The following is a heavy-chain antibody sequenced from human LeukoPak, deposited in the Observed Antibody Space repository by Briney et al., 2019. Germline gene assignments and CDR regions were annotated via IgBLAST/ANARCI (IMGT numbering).Heavy chain of an antibody. CDR3: AKDAYSGFSSSYNMDS. V-gene: IGHV1-2*02. CDR2: LNPNSGGT. CDR1: GYTVTGRY. D-gene: IGHD5-18*01. Sequence: ASVKVSCKASGYTVTGRYLHWVRQAPGQGLEWMGWLNPNSGGTNYAQKFQGRVTMTRDTSINTAYMELNSLTSDDTVMYYCAKDAYSGFSSSYNMDSWGQGTLVSVSS. J-gene: IGHJ4*02.